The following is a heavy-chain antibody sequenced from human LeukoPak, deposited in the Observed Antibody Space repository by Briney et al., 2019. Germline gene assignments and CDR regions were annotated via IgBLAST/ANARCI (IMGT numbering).Heavy chain of an antibody. Sequence: GASVKVSCKASGYTFTGYYMHWVRQAPGQGLEWMGWINPNSGGTNYAQKFQGRVTMTRDTSISTAYTELSRLRSDDTAVYYCARIGCSGGSYYYYGMDVWGQGTTVTVSS. D-gene: IGHD2-15*01. CDR2: INPNSGGT. J-gene: IGHJ6*02. CDR1: GYTFTGYY. V-gene: IGHV1-2*02. CDR3: ARIGCSGGSYYYYGMDV.